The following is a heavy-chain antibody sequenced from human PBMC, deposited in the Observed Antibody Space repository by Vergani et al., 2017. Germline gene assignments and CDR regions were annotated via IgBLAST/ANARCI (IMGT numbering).Heavy chain of an antibody. V-gene: IGHV4-59*01. CDR3: ARERRNIAAIDY. Sequence: QVQLQESGPGLVKPSETLSLTCTVSGGSISSYYWSWIRQPPGKGLEWIGYIYYSGSTNYNPSLKSRVTISVDTSKNQFSLKLSSVTAADTAVYYCARERRNIAAIDYWSQGTLVTVSS. D-gene: IGHD6-6*01. CDR1: GGSISSYY. CDR2: IYYSGST. J-gene: IGHJ4*02.